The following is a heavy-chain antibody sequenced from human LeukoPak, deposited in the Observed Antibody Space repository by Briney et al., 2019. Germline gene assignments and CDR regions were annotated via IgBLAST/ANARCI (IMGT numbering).Heavy chain of an antibody. Sequence: GASVKVSCKASGYTFTSYYMHWVRQAPGQGLEWMGRIIPILGIANYAQKFQGRVTISADKYTSTAYMELSSLRSEDTAVYYCARGVTMYSSSWDAFDIWGQGTMITVSS. J-gene: IGHJ3*02. CDR1: GYTFTSYY. V-gene: IGHV1-69*04. CDR3: ARGVTMYSSSWDAFDI. CDR2: IIPILGIA. D-gene: IGHD6-13*01.